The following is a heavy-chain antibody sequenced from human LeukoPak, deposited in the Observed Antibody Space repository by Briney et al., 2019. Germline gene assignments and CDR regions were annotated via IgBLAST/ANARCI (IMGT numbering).Heavy chain of an antibody. CDR3: ARPVGATENWFDP. J-gene: IGHJ5*02. D-gene: IGHD1-26*01. CDR2: INHSGST. V-gene: IGHV4-34*01. Sequence: SETLSLTCTVSGASISSYYWSWIRQPPGKGLEWIGEINHSGSTNYNPSLKSRVTISVDTSKNQFSLKLSSVTAADTAVYYCARPVGATENWFDPWGQGTLVTVSS. CDR1: GASISSYY.